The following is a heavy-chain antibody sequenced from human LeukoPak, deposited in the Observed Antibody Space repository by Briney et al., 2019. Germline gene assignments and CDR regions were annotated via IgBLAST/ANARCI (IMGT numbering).Heavy chain of an antibody. CDR2: IDPNSGAT. CDR3: ARFGVGATPDDAFDI. D-gene: IGHD1-26*01. CDR1: GSTFSGYY. J-gene: IGHJ3*02. Sequence: ASVKVSCKASGSTFSGYYMHWVRQGPGPGLEWMGWIDPNSGATNYAQKFQGRVTMTKDTSISTTYMELSRLRSDDTAVYYCARFGVGATPDDAFDIWGRGTMVTVSS. V-gene: IGHV1-2*02.